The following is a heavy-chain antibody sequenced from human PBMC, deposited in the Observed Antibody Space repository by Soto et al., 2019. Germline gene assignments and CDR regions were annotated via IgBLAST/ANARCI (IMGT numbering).Heavy chain of an antibody. CDR2: FDPEDGET. V-gene: IGHV1-24*01. CDR1: GYTLTELS. J-gene: IGHJ6*02. Sequence: QVQLVQSGAEVKKPGASVKVSCKVCGYTLTELSRHWVRQAPGKGLEWMGGFDPEDGETIYAQKFQGRVTMTEDTSTDTAYMELSSLRSEDTAVYYCATAQVVPAADRLYYYYYGMDVWGQGTTVTVSS. D-gene: IGHD2-2*01. CDR3: ATAQVVPAADRLYYYYYGMDV.